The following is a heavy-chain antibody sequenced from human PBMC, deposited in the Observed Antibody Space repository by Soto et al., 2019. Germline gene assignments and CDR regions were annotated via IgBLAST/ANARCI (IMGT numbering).Heavy chain of an antibody. Sequence: GASLKISCKGSGYSFTSYWISWVRQMPGKGLEWMGRIDPSDSYTNYSPSFEGHVTISADKSISTAYLQWSSQKASDTAMYYCASSSYSSGWSGGSYYYYGMDVWGQGTTVTVSS. D-gene: IGHD6-19*01. J-gene: IGHJ6*02. V-gene: IGHV5-10-1*01. CDR1: GYSFTSYW. CDR2: IDPSDSYT. CDR3: ASSSYSSGWSGGSYYYYGMDV.